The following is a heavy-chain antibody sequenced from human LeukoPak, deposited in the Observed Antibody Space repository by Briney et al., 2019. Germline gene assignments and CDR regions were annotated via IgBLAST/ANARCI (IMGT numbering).Heavy chain of an antibody. D-gene: IGHD3-22*01. V-gene: IGHV1-18*01. CDR2: ISVYNGDT. CDR1: GYTFISYG. CDR3: ARAEYYYDSSGLKELPFDY. Sequence: ASVKVSCKASGYTFISYGITWVRQAPGQGLEWMGWISVYNGDTKYAQKLQGRVTMTTDTSTSTAYMELRSLRSDDTAVYYCARAEYYYDSSGLKELPFDYWGQGTLVTVSS. J-gene: IGHJ4*02.